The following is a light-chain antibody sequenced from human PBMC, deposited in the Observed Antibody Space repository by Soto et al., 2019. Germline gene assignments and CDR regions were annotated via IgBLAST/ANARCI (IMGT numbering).Light chain of an antibody. J-gene: IGKJ3*01. V-gene: IGKV3-20*01. CDR3: QQYGSSPET. CDR1: QSVSSY. CDR2: GAS. Sequence: EIVMTQSPATLSVSPGERATLSCRASQSVSSYLAWYQQKPGQAPRLLIYGASSRATGIPDRFSGSGSGTDFTLTISRLEPEDFAVYYCQQYGSSPETFGPGTKVDIK.